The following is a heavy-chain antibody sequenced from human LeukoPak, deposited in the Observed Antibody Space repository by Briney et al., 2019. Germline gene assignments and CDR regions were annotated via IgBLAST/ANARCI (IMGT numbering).Heavy chain of an antibody. CDR3: ARAPYSSGGSTNYYYYYYMDV. Sequence: GASVKVSCKASGYTFTSYGISWVRQAPGQGLEWMGWISAYNGNTNYAQKLQGRVTMTTDTSTSTAYMELRSLRSDDTAVYYCARAPYSSGGSTNYYYYYYMDVWGKGTTVTVSS. CDR2: ISAYNGNT. D-gene: IGHD6-19*01. J-gene: IGHJ6*03. CDR1: GYTFTSYG. V-gene: IGHV1-18*01.